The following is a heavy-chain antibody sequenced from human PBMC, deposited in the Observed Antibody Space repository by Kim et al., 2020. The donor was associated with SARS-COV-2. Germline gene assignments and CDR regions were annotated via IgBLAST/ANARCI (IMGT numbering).Heavy chain of an antibody. CDR3: AKGATTSEWASGMDV. V-gene: IGHV3-23*01. Sequence: GGSLRLSCAASGFTFSNYAMSWVRQAPGEGLEWVSTIVYNGGSTFYADSVKGRFTISRDNSQNTLNLQMNSLRVDDTAMYYCAKGATTSEWASGMDVWGQGTTGTVSS. CDR1: GFTFSNYA. J-gene: IGHJ6*02. CDR2: IVYNGGST. D-gene: IGHD1-26*01.